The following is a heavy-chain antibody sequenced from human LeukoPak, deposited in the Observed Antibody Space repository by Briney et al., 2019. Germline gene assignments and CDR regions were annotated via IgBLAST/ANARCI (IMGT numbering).Heavy chain of an antibody. Sequence: SVKVSCKASGGTFSSYAISWVRQAPGQGLEWMGGIIPIFGTANYAQKFQGRVTITTDESTSTAYMELSSLRSEDTAVYYCAGTCIVAEGGWFDYWGQGTLVTVSS. CDR1: GGTFSSYA. J-gene: IGHJ5*01. V-gene: IGHV1-69*05. CDR3: AGTCIVAEGGWFDY. CDR2: IIPIFGTA. D-gene: IGHD5-12*01.